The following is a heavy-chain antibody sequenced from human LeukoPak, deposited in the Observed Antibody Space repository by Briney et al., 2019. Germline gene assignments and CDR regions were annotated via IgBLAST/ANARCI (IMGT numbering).Heavy chain of an antibody. CDR2: VNHSGST. D-gene: IGHD2-2*01. Sequence: PSETLSLTCAVYGGSFSGYYWSWIRQPPGKGLEWIGEVNHSGSTNYNPSLKSRVTISVDTSKNQFSLKLNSVTAADTAVYYCARGGVIDIVVVPAARAYDYWGQGTLVTVSS. CDR3: ARGGVIDIVVVPAARAYDY. V-gene: IGHV4-34*01. J-gene: IGHJ4*02. CDR1: GGSFSGYY.